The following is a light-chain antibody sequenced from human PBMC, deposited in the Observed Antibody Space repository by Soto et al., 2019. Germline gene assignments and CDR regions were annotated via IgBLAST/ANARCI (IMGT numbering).Light chain of an antibody. CDR1: QSVSSY. J-gene: IGKJ2*01. V-gene: IGKV3-11*01. Sequence: EIVLTQSPATLSLSPGERATLSCRASQSVSSYLAWYQQKRGQAPRLLIYDASNRATGIPARFSGSGSGTDFTLTISSLEPEDFAVYYCQQRSNSYTFGQGTKLEIK. CDR2: DAS. CDR3: QQRSNSYT.